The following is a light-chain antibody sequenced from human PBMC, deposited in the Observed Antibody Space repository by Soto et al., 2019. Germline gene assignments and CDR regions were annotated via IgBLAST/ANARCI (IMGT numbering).Light chain of an antibody. CDR3: KQYNTWLRT. CDR1: ENVNSN. J-gene: IGKJ1*01. Sequence: EIVMTQSPGTLSVSPGERAVLSCRASENVNSNLTWYQQKPGQAPRLLIYGASTRATGIPARFSGSGSGTEFTLTISGLQSEDCAVYYCKQYNTWLRTFGQRPQV. V-gene: IGKV3-15*01. CDR2: GAS.